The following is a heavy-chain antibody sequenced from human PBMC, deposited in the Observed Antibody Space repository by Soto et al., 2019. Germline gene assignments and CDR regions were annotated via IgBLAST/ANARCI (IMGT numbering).Heavy chain of an antibody. Sequence: PSETLSLTCTVSGGSISSGDYYWSWIRQPPGKGLEWIGYIYYSGSTYYNPSLKSRVTISVDTSKNQFSLKLSSVTAADTAVYYCARITFIVGATRRHYYYYGMDVWGQGTTVTVSS. CDR3: ARITFIVGATRRHYYYYGMDV. D-gene: IGHD1-26*01. CDR2: IYYSGST. CDR1: GGSISSGDYY. J-gene: IGHJ6*02. V-gene: IGHV4-30-4*01.